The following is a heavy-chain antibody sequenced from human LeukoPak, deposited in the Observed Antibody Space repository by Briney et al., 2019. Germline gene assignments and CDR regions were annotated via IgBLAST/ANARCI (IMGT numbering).Heavy chain of an antibody. D-gene: IGHD3-22*01. CDR2: IRNDGSNS. Sequence: GGSLRLPCAASGFTFSSYAMHWVRQAPGKGLEWVAFIRNDGSNSYYADSVMGRFTISRDNSKNTLYLQMNSLKAEDTAVYYCAKSYGFYDSSGYSSDYWGQGTLVTVSS. J-gene: IGHJ4*02. V-gene: IGHV3-30*02. CDR3: AKSYGFYDSSGYSSDY. CDR1: GFTFSSYA.